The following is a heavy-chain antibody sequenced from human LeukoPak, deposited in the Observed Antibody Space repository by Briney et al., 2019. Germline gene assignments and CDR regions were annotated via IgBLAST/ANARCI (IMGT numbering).Heavy chain of an antibody. Sequence: ASVKVSCKASGYTFTDYFIHWVRQAPGQGLEWMGIISPNGGTTNYAQKFQGRVTMTRDTSTSTVYMELSSLRSEDTAVYYCARGYCTNGVCRTFDIWGQGTLVTVSS. D-gene: IGHD2-8*01. CDR3: ARGYCTNGVCRTFDI. V-gene: IGHV1-46*01. CDR2: ISPNGGTT. J-gene: IGHJ4*02. CDR1: GYTFTDYF.